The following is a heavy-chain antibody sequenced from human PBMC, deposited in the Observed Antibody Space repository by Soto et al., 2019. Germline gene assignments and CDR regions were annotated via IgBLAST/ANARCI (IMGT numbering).Heavy chain of an antibody. CDR3: AREYSPQDWLYYYYYYGMDV. V-gene: IGHV4-4*07. Sequence: SETLSLTCTVSGGSISSYYWSWIRQPAGKGLEWIGRIYTSGSTNYNPSLKSRVTMSVDTSKNQFSLKLSSVTAADTAVYYCAREYSPQDWLYYYYYYGMDVWGQGTTVTVAS. J-gene: IGHJ6*02. D-gene: IGHD5-12*01. CDR2: IYTSGST. CDR1: GGSISSYY.